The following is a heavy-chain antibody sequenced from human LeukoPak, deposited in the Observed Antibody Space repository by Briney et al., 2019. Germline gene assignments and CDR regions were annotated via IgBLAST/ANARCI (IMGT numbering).Heavy chain of an antibody. Sequence: SVKVSRKASGGTFSSYAISWVRQAPGQGLEWMGGIIPIFGTANYAQKFQGRVTITADESTSTAYMELSSLRSEDTAVYYCARVKIAAAGTSGYYYGMDVWGQGTTVTVSS. D-gene: IGHD6-13*01. J-gene: IGHJ6*02. CDR1: GGTFSSYA. CDR3: ARVKIAAAGTSGYYYGMDV. V-gene: IGHV1-69*13. CDR2: IIPIFGTA.